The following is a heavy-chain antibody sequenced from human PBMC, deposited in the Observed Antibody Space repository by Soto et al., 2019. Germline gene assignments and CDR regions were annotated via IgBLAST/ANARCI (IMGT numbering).Heavy chain of an antibody. D-gene: IGHD6-19*01. CDR2: ISISGSTI. V-gene: IGHV3-48*04. Sequence: PGGSLRLSCAASGFSLNSFSMHWVRQAPGKGLEWVSFISISGSTIYYADSVKGRFTISRDNAKNSLYLQMNSLRAEDTAVYYCARVGGWPLGRAFDIWGQGTMVTVSS. CDR3: ARVGGWPLGRAFDI. CDR1: GFSLNSFS. J-gene: IGHJ3*02.